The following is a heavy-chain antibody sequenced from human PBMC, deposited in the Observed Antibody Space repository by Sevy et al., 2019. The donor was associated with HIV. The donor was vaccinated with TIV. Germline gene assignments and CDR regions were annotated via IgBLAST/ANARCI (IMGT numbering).Heavy chain of an antibody. CDR1: GFTFSNFG. V-gene: IGHV3-30*02. CDR3: AKDLAGPGRRYFVY. J-gene: IGHJ4*02. D-gene: IGHD6-13*01. CDR2: IRYDGSDK. Sequence: GGSLRLSCTASGFTFSNFGMHWVRQVPGKGLEWVTFIRYDGSDKYYEASVKGRFTISRDDSKNTLYLQMDSLRPEDTAIYYCAKDLAGPGRRYFVYWGQGTLVTVSS.